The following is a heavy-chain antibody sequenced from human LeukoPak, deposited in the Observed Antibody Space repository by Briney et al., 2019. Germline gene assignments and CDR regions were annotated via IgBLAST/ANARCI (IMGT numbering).Heavy chain of an antibody. CDR3: ARRIRGKHDAFDI. D-gene: IGHD3-16*01. CDR2: IYYSGST. Sequence: PSETLSLTCAVYGGSFSGYYWSWIRQPPGKGLEWIGYIYYSGSTNYNPSLKSRVTISVDTSKNQFSLKLSSVTAADTAVYYCARRIRGKHDAFDIWGQGTMVTVSS. CDR1: GGSFSGYY. V-gene: IGHV4-59*08. J-gene: IGHJ3*02.